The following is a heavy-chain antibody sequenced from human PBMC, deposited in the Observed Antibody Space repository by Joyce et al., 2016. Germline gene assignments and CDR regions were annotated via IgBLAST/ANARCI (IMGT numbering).Heavy chain of an antibody. CDR2: SRNRANSYST. CDR3: ASSPGGKYYFYAMDV. CDR1: GCTFNDHY. J-gene: IGHJ6*02. Sequence: EVQLVESGGGLVQPGGSLRLSCEASGCTFNDHYMDWVRQAPGKGLEWVGRSRNRANSYSTQSAASVKGRFTISRDASKNSLYLEMNSLKIEDTAVYYCASSPGGKYYFYAMDVWGQGTTVVVSS. V-gene: IGHV3-72*01.